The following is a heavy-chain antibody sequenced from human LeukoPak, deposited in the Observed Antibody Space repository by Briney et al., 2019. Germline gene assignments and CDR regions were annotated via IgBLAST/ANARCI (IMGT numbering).Heavy chain of an antibody. CDR3: ARGRYCSSTSCYADYYGSGSYLY. CDR1: GGSFSGYY. V-gene: IGHV4-34*01. CDR2: INHSGGT. Sequence: SETLSLTCAVYGGSFSGYYWSWIRQPPGKGLEWIGEINHSGGTNYNPSLKSRVTISVDTSKNQFSLKLSSVTAADTAVYYCARGRYCSSTSCYADYYGSGSYLYWGQGTLVTVSS. J-gene: IGHJ4*02. D-gene: IGHD2-2*01.